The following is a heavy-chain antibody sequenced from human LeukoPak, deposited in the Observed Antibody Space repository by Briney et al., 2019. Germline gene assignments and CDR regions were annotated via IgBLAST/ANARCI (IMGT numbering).Heavy chain of an antibody. CDR2: IYTSGST. CDR3: AREGSRGFWSDYYYYMDV. V-gene: IGHV4-61*02. J-gene: IGHJ6*03. D-gene: IGHD3-3*01. CDR1: GGSISSGSYY. Sequence: KTSQTLSLTCTVSGGSISSGSYYWSWIRQPAGKGLEWIGRIYTSGSTNYNPSLKSRVTISVDTSKNQFSLKLSSVTAADTAVYYCAREGSRGFWSDYYYYMDVWGKGTTVTVSS.